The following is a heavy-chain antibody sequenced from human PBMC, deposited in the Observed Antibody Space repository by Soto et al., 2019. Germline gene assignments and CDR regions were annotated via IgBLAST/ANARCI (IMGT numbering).Heavy chain of an antibody. D-gene: IGHD5-12*01. CDR1: GFTFSSYA. V-gene: IGHV3-30-3*01. CDR3: AGGGPTKNYGMDV. J-gene: IGHJ6*02. CDR2: ISYDGSNK. Sequence: QVQLVESGGGVVQPGSSLRLSCAASGFTFSSYAMHWVRQAPGKGLECVAVISYDGSNKYYADSVKGRFTISRDNSKNPLYLQMNSLRAEDKAVYYCAGGGPTKNYGMDVWGQGTTVTVSS.